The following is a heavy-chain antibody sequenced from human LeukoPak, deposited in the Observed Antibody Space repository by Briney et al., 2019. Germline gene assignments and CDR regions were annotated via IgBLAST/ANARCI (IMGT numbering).Heavy chain of an antibody. CDR2: ISWNSGSI. Sequence: PGRSLRLSCAASGFTFDDYAMHWVRQAPGKGLEWVSGISWNSGSIGYADSVKGRFTISRDNAKNSLYLQMNSLRAEDTALYYCVKDIGLSEGVGLDYWGQGTLVTVSS. D-gene: IGHD3-10*01. CDR1: GFTFDDYA. V-gene: IGHV3-9*01. J-gene: IGHJ4*02. CDR3: VKDIGLSEGVGLDY.